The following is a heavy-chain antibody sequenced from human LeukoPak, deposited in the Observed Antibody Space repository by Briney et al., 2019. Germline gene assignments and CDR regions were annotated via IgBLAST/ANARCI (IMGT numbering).Heavy chain of an antibody. V-gene: IGHV3-7*01. CDR1: GFIFSSHW. J-gene: IGHJ4*02. CDR3: AKDMSATNSGSSYFDY. CDR2: IKEDGSEK. Sequence: GGSLRLSCAASGFIFSSHWMTWVRQAPGKGLEWVANIKEDGSEKYYVDSVKGRFTISRDNAKNPLYLQMNSLRAEDTAVYYCAKDMSATNSGSSYFDYWGQGTLVTVSS. D-gene: IGHD1-26*01.